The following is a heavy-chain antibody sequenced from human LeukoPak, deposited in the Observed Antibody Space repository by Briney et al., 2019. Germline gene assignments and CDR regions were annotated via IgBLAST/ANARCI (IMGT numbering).Heavy chain of an antibody. CDR3: AKERLMTTVTSDY. D-gene: IGHD4-17*01. V-gene: IGHV3-23*01. Sequence: GGSLRLSCAASGFTFSSYAMSWGCQAPGKGLEWVSAISGSGGSTYYADSVKGRFTISRDNSKNTLYLQMNSLRAEDTAVYYCAKERLMTTVTSDYWGQGTLVTVSS. CDR2: ISGSGGST. CDR1: GFTFSSYA. J-gene: IGHJ4*02.